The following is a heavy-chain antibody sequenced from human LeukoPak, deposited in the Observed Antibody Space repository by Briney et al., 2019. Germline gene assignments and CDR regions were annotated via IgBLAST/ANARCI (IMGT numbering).Heavy chain of an antibody. Sequence: ASVKVSCKASGGTFSSYAISWVRQAPGQGLEWMGWINTNTGNPTYAQGFTGRFVFSLDTSVSTAYLQISSLKAEDTAVYYCARGGYYDSSGYYYWSYFDYWGQGTLVTVSS. D-gene: IGHD3-22*01. CDR1: GGTFSSYA. V-gene: IGHV7-4-1*02. J-gene: IGHJ4*02. CDR3: ARGGYYDSSGYYYWSYFDY. CDR2: INTNTGNP.